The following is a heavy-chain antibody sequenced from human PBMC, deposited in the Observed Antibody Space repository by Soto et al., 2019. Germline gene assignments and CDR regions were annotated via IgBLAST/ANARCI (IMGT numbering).Heavy chain of an antibody. V-gene: IGHV1-69*01. CDR2: IIPVFGTT. CDR3: ARGGGPYVWFNEF. J-gene: IGHJ4*02. D-gene: IGHD3-10*02. Sequence: QEQLVQSGPEVKRPGSSVKISCKDSGGLFSSFAISWVRQAPGQGLEWLGGIIPVFGTTNYAEKFQDRVTITADESTNTAYMELSSLGSGDTAMYYCARGGGPYVWFNEFWGQGTLVTVSS. CDR1: GGLFSSFA.